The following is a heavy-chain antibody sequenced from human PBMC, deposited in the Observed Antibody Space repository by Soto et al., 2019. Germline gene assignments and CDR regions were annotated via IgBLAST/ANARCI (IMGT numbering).Heavy chain of an antibody. CDR3: ARDDSSGLSDWFDP. V-gene: IGHV4-59*01. D-gene: IGHD6-19*01. Sequence: TVSGGSISSYYWSWIRQPPGKGLEWIGYIYYSGSTNYNPSLKSRVTISVDTSKNQFSLKLSSVTAADTAVYYCARDDSSGLSDWFDPWGQGTLVTVSS. CDR2: IYYSGST. CDR1: GGSISSYY. J-gene: IGHJ5*02.